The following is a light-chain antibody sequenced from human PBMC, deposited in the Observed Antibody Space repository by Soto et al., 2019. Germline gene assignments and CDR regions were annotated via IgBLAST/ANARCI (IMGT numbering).Light chain of an antibody. CDR3: YQYDSLPLT. Sequence: EIVLAQSPGTLSLSPGERATLSCRASQSVSSNYLAWYQQKRGQPPRLLIYGASIRATGIPDRFSDSGSATDFTLTISRLEPEDFAVYYCYQYDSLPLTFGGGAKVEIK. J-gene: IGKJ4*01. CDR1: QSVSSNY. CDR2: GAS. V-gene: IGKV3-20*01.